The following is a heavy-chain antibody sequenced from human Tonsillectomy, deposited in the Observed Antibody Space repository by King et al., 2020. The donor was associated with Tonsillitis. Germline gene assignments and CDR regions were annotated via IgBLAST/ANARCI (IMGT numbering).Heavy chain of an antibody. D-gene: IGHD3-10*01. CDR2: ISSSDSYI. CDR3: ARDLAPYFYYYGMDV. V-gene: IGHV3-21*01. CDR1: GFTFSSYG. J-gene: IGHJ6*02. Sequence: VQLVESGGGLVKPGGSLRLSCAGSGFTFSSYGMNWVRQAPGKGLEWVSFISSSDSYIYYADSVKGRFTISRDNAKNSLYLQMNSLRAEDTAVYYCARDLAPYFYYYGMDVWGQGTTVTVSS.